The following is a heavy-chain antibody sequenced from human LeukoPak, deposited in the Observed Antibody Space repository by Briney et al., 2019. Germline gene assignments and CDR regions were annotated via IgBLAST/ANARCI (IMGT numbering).Heavy chain of an antibody. D-gene: IGHD3-10*01. CDR3: AREDPHGSGSYILN. CDR2: FSYRTRP. J-gene: IGHJ4*02. Sequence: SETLSLTCPVSGGSISYDTFYWAWLRQPLGKGLEWLGSFSYRTRPSYNAPFQGRVPISVETSKNHFFFTTTSVTAADPPFYSCAREDPHGSGSYILNWGQGALVTVSS. CDR1: GGSISYDTFY. V-gene: IGHV4-39*02.